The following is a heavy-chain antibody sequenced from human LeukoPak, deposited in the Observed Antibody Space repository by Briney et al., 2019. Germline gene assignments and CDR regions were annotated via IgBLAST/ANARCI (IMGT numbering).Heavy chain of an antibody. J-gene: IGHJ3*02. V-gene: IGHV3-23*01. D-gene: IGHD4-17*01. Sequence: GGTLRLSCAASGFTFSSYAMNWVRQAPGKGLEWVSVISGSGGSTYYADSVKGRFTMSRDNSKNTLYLQMNSLRAEDTAVYYCAKERGNGVRGAFDIWGQGTMVTVSS. CDR2: ISGSGGST. CDR1: GFTFSSYA. CDR3: AKERGNGVRGAFDI.